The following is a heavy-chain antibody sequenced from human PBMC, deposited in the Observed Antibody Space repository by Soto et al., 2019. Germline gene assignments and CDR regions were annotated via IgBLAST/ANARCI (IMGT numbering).Heavy chain of an antibody. J-gene: IGHJ5*02. Sequence: SETLSLTCAVYGGSFSGYYWSWIRQPPGKGLEWIGEINHSGSTNYNPSLKSRVTISVDTSKNQFSLKLSSVTAADTAVYYCARRSSSWLPRNWFDPWGQGTLVTVSS. CDR2: INHSGST. V-gene: IGHV4-34*01. D-gene: IGHD6-13*01. CDR3: ARRSSSWLPRNWFDP. CDR1: GGSFSGYY.